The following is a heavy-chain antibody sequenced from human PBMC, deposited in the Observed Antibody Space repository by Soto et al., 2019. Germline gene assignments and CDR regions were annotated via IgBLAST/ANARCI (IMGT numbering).Heavy chain of an antibody. CDR2: ISSSSSTI. CDR1: GFTFSSYS. J-gene: IGHJ6*03. D-gene: IGHD6-6*01. V-gene: IGHV3-48*01. CDR3: ARDKYSSSSQSGGYYYYMDV. Sequence: GGSLRLSCAASGFTFSSYSMNWVRQAPGKGLEWVSYISSSSSTIYYADSVKGRFTISRDNAKNSLYLQMNSLRAEDTAVYYCARDKYSSSSQSGGYYYYMDVWGKGTTVTVSS.